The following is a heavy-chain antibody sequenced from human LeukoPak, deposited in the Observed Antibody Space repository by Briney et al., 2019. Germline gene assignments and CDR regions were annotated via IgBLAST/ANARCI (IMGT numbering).Heavy chain of an antibody. CDR3: ARDVAPYDFWSGYPGY. V-gene: IGHV3-21*01. Sequence: GGSLRLSCAASGFTFSSYWMHWVRQAPGKGLEWVSSISSSSSYIYYADSVKGRFTISRDNAKNSLYLQMNSLRAEDTAVYYCARDVAPYDFWSGYPGYWGQGTLVTVSS. J-gene: IGHJ4*02. CDR1: GFTFSSYW. CDR2: ISSSSSYI. D-gene: IGHD3-3*01.